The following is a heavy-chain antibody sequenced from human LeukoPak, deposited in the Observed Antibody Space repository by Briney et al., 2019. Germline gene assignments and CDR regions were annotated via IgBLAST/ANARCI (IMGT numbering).Heavy chain of an antibody. CDR2: MNPNSGNT. Sequence: ASVKVSCKASGYTFTSYDINWVRQATGQGLEWMGWMNPNSGNTGYAQKFQGRVTMTRNTSISTAYMELSSLRSEDAAVYYCAILKGYCSGGSCDMGYYFDYWGQGTLVTVSS. CDR3: AILKGYCSGGSCDMGYYFDY. D-gene: IGHD2-15*01. CDR1: GYTFTSYD. J-gene: IGHJ4*02. V-gene: IGHV1-8*01.